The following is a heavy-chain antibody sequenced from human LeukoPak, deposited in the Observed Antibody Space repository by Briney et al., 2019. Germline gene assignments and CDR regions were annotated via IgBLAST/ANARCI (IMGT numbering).Heavy chain of an antibody. D-gene: IGHD3-10*01. CDR3: AKAVGSGPHYYYYMDV. J-gene: IGHJ6*03. CDR1: GFTFSSYS. V-gene: IGHV3-21*04. CDR2: ISSSSYI. Sequence: GGSLRLSCAASGFTFSSYSMNWVRQAPGKGLEWVSSISSSSYIYYADSVKGRFTISRDNAKNSLYLQMNSLRAGDTAAYYCAKAVGSGPHYYYYMDVWGKGTTVTVSS.